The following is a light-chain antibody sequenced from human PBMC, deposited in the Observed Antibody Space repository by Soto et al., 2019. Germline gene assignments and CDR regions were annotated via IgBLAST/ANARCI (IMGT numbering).Light chain of an antibody. Sequence: EIVMTQSPATLSVSPGERATLSCRASQSVSSNLAWYQQKPGQAPRLLIYGASSRATGIPVRFSGSGSGTEFTLTISSLQSEDFAVYYCQQYNNWPPTFGQGTRLEI. CDR1: QSVSSN. V-gene: IGKV3-15*01. CDR3: QQYNNWPPT. CDR2: GAS. J-gene: IGKJ5*01.